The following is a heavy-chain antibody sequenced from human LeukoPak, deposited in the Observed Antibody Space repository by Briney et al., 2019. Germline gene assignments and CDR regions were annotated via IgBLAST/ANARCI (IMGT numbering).Heavy chain of an antibody. V-gene: IGHV3-23*01. D-gene: IGHD3-3*01. CDR1: GFTFSSYA. Sequence: GGSLRLSCAASGFTFSSYAMSWVRQAPGKGVEWVSAISGSGGSTYYADSVKGRFNIYRDNTKNTLYLQMNSLRAEDTAVYYCATLRFLEWLLSYWGQGTLVTVSS. CDR3: ATLRFLEWLLSY. J-gene: IGHJ4*02. CDR2: ISGSGGST.